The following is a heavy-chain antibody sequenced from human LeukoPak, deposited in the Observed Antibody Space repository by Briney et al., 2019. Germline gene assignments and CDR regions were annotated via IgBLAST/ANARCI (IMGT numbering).Heavy chain of an antibody. Sequence: GASVKVSCKASGYTFSDFYLHWVRQAPGQGLEWMGWINPNSGGTHYAQKFQGRVTVTRDTSISTAYMELTWLTSDDTAVFYCARDRARVVTGIDYWGQGTLITVSS. CDR2: INPNSGGT. CDR3: ARDRARVVTGIDY. CDR1: GYTFSDFY. J-gene: IGHJ4*02. V-gene: IGHV1-2*02. D-gene: IGHD4-23*01.